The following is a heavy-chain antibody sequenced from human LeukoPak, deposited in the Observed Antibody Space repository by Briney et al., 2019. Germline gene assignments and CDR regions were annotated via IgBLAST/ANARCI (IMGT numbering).Heavy chain of an antibody. CDR3: AKWGDYDVLTGYYDSDY. CDR2: ISGRDDST. D-gene: IGHD3-9*01. Sequence: PGGSLRLSCAASGFSFSNYAMSWVRQVPGKGLEWVSAISGRDDSTYYADSVKGRFTISRDTSKNTLYLQMNSLRAEDTAVYYCAKWGDYDVLTGYYDSDYRGQGTLVTVSS. V-gene: IGHV3-23*01. CDR1: GFSFSNYA. J-gene: IGHJ4*02.